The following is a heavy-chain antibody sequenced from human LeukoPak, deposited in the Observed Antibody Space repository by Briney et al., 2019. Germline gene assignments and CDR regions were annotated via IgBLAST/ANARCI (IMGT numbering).Heavy chain of an antibody. Sequence: ASVKVSCEASGYTFTRYGISWVRQAPGQGLEWMGWNSAYNGNTDNAQKVQGRVTMTTDTSTSTAYMELRSLRPDDTAVYYCARERPYCGGDCYSDYWGQGTLVTVSS. J-gene: IGHJ4*02. V-gene: IGHV1-18*01. D-gene: IGHD2-21*02. CDR3: ARERPYCGGDCYSDY. CDR1: GYTFTRYG. CDR2: NSAYNGNT.